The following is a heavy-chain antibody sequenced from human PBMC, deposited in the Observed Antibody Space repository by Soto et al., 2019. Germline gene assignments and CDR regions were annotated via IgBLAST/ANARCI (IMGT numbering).Heavy chain of an antibody. CDR2: IKQDGSEK. J-gene: IGHJ4*02. Sequence: GSLRLSCAASGFTFSNYWMTWVRQAPGKGLEWVANIKQDGSEKYYVDSVKGRFTISRDNAKNSLYLQMNSLRAEDTAVYYCARGCSGGSCYSIWFDYWGQGTQVTVSS. D-gene: IGHD2-15*01. CDR3: ARGCSGGSCYSIWFDY. CDR1: GFTFSNYW. V-gene: IGHV3-7*03.